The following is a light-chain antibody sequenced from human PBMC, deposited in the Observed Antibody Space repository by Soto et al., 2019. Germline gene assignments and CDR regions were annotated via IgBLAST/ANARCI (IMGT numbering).Light chain of an antibody. CDR2: GVS. CDR1: ITDIGDYNY. J-gene: IGLJ1*01. V-gene: IGLV2-14*01. Sequence: QSALTQPASVSGSPGQSITISCTGTITDIGDYNYVSWYQQHPGKAPKLLIYGVSSRPSGVSNRFSGSKSGNAAYLTISGLQADDEAEYYCSSYTSSITPYVFGTGTKVTVL. CDR3: SSYTSSITPYV.